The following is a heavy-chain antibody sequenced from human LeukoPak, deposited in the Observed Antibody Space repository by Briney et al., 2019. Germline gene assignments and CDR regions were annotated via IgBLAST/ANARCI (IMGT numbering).Heavy chain of an antibody. V-gene: IGHV4-59*01. D-gene: IGHD2-15*01. CDR1: GASISSYS. J-gene: IGHJ4*02. Sequence: SETLSLTCTVSGASISSYSWSSIRQPPGKGLEWIGYIYYSGSTNYNPSLKSRVTISLDTSKNQFSLKLSSVTAADTAVYYCARDECSGGSCYSDWGQGTLVIVSS. CDR2: IYYSGST. CDR3: ARDECSGGSCYSD.